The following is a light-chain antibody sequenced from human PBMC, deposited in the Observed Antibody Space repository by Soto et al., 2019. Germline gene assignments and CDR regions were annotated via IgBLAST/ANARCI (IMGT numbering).Light chain of an antibody. CDR2: WAS. CDR3: QQYYSTPPSYT. CDR1: QSVLYSSNNKNY. V-gene: IGKV4-1*01. J-gene: IGKJ2*01. Sequence: DIVMTQSPDCLAVSLGGRATINCKSSQSVLYSSNNKNYLAWYQQKPGQPPKLLIYWASTRESGVPDRFSGSGSGTDFTLTISSLQAEDVAVYHCQQYYSTPPSYTLGQGTKLEIK.